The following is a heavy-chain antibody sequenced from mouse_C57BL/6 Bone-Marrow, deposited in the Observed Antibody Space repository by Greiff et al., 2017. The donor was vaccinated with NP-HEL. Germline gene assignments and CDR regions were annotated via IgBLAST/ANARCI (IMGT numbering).Heavy chain of an antibody. D-gene: IGHD2-3*01. CDR1: GYTFTSYW. CDR2: IDPNSGGT. J-gene: IGHJ3*01. Sequence: VQLQQPGAELVKPGASVKLSCKASGYTFTSYWMHRVKQRHGRGLGWSGRIDPNSGGTKYNEKFKSKTTLTVDKPSSTAYLKISSLTAEDSAANYCASDGYVSSFAYWGQGAMVTVST. V-gene: IGHV1-72*01. CDR3: ASDGYVSSFAY.